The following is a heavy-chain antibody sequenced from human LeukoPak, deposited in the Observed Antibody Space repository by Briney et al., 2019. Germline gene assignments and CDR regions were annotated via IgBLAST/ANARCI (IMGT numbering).Heavy chain of an antibody. D-gene: IGHD2-2*01. CDR3: TTDQRYCSSTSCYYFDY. J-gene: IGHJ4*02. CDR2: IKSKTDGGTT. Sequence: GRSLRLSCAASGFTFSNAWMSWVRQAPGKGLEWVGRIKSKTDGGTTDYAAPVKGRFTISRDDSKNTLYLQMNSLKTEDTAVYYCTTDQRYCSSTSCYYFDYWGQGTLVTVSS. V-gene: IGHV3-15*01. CDR1: GFTFSNAW.